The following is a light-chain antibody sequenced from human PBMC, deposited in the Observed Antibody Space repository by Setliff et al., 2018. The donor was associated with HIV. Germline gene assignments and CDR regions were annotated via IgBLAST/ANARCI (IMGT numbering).Light chain of an antibody. J-gene: IGLJ1*01. Sequence: QSALTQPASVSGVPGQSITISCTGTSSDVGGYNYVSWYQQHRGKAPKLMIYEVSKRPSGVSNRFSGSKSGNTASPTISGLQAEDEADYYCSSYTSSSTLVFGTGTKGTVL. CDR1: SSDVGGYNY. CDR3: SSYTSSSTLV. CDR2: EVS. V-gene: IGLV2-14*01.